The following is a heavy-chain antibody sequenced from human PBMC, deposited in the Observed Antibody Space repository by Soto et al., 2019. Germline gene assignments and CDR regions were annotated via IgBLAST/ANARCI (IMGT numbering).Heavy chain of an antibody. V-gene: IGHV4-59*08. CDR2: IRYDGYS. CDR3: KRNGFGSLHGLVEV. CDR1: CGSIPNYY. J-gene: IGHJ6*01. Sequence: QVQLQESGPGLVKPSETLSPTCTVSCGSIPNYYCSWFRQPPGKGLEWIGYIRYDGYSVYNLSLKRRVTMSMDTSKIQYYLMLESVTVTETVIYYCKRNGFGSLHGLVEVWGQGTKVIVSS. D-gene: IGHD3-10*01.